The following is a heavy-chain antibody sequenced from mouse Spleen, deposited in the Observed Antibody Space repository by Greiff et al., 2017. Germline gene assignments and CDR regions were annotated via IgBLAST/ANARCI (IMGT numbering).Heavy chain of an antibody. CDR2: ISYDGSN. CDR3: ARFYYDYPFDY. V-gene: IGHV3-6*01. Sequence: ESGPGLVKPSQSLSLTCSVTGYSITSGYYWNWIRQFPGNKLEWMGYISYDGSNNYNPSLKNRISITRDTSKNQFFLKLNSVTTEDTATYYCARFYYDYPFDYWGQGTTLTVSS. D-gene: IGHD2-4*01. CDR1: GYSITSGYY. J-gene: IGHJ2*01.